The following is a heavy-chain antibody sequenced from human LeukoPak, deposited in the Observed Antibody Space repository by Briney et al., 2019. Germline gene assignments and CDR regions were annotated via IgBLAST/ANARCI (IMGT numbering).Heavy chain of an antibody. D-gene: IGHD3-22*01. CDR1: GGSISSSSYY. CDR2: IYYSGST. CDR3: ARRDDSSGYHKIFDY. V-gene: IGHV4-39*01. J-gene: IGHJ4*02. Sequence: SETLSLTCTVSGGSISSSSYYWGWIRQPPGKGLEWIGSIYYSGSTYYNPSLKTRVTISIDTSKNQFYLKLSSLTAADTAVYFCARRDDSSGYHKIFDYWGPGTLVTVSS.